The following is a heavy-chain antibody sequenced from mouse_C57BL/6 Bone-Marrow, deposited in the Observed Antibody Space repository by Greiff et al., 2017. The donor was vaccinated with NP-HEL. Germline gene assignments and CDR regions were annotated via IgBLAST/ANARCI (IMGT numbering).Heavy chain of an antibody. Sequence: VQLQQPGAELVKPGASVKMSCKASGYTFTSYWITWVKQRPGQGLEWIGDIYPGSGSTNYNEKFKSKATLTVDTSSSTAYMQLSSLTSEDSAVYYCAREGMGYRYYAMDYWGQGTSVTGSS. CDR1: GYTFTSYW. D-gene: IGHD2-10*02. CDR2: IYPGSGST. CDR3: AREGMGYRYYAMDY. J-gene: IGHJ4*01. V-gene: IGHV1-55*01.